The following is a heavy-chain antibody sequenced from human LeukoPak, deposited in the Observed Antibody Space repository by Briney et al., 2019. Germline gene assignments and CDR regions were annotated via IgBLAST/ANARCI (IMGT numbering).Heavy chain of an antibody. Sequence: GGSLRLSYAASGFTVSSNYMSWVRQAPGKGLEWVSVIYSGGSTYYADSVKGRFTISRDNSKNTLYLQMNSLRAEDTAVYYCARDHDSSGYYYYWGQGTLVTVSS. D-gene: IGHD3-22*01. CDR2: IYSGGST. CDR3: ARDHDSSGYYYY. CDR1: GFTVSSNY. V-gene: IGHV3-53*01. J-gene: IGHJ4*02.